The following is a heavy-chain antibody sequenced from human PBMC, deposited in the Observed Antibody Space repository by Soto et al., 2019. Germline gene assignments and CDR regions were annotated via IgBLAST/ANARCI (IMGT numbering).Heavy chain of an antibody. CDR2: IWYDGSNK. CDR3: ARGAYYYDSSGYDAFDI. V-gene: IGHV3-33*01. Sequence: PGGSLRLSCAASGFTFSSYGMHWVRQAPGKGLEWVAVIWYDGSNKYYADSVKGRFTISRDNSKNTLYLQMNSLRAEDTAVYYCARGAYYYDSSGYDAFDIWGQGTMVTVSS. J-gene: IGHJ3*02. CDR1: GFTFSSYG. D-gene: IGHD3-22*01.